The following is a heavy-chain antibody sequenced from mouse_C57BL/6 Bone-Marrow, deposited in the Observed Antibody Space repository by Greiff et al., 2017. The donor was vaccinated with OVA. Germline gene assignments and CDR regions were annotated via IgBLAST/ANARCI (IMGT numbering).Heavy chain of an antibody. V-gene: IGHV5-4*01. CDR3: ARDPGGYDDYFDY. J-gene: IGHJ2*01. D-gene: IGHD2-2*01. Sequence: EVQLVESGGGLEKPGGSLKLSCAASGFTFSSYAMSWVRQTPEKRLEWVATISDGGSYTYYPDNVKGRFTISRDNAKNNLYLQMSHLKSEDTAMYYCARDPGGYDDYFDYWGQGTTLTVSS. CDR1: GFTFSSYA. CDR2: ISDGGSYT.